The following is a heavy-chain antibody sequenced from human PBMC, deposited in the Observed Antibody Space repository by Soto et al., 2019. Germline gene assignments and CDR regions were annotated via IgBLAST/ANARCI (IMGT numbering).Heavy chain of an antibody. CDR1: GGPFSGYY. Sequence: SETLSLTCAVYGGPFSGYYWSWIRQPPGKGLEWIGEINHSGSTNYNPSLKSRVTISVDTSKNQFSLKLSSVTAADTAVYYCARGRVTMVRGVTLYYYYYYGMDVWGQGTTVTVSS. D-gene: IGHD3-10*01. V-gene: IGHV4-34*01. CDR3: ARGRVTMVRGVTLYYYYYYGMDV. CDR2: INHSGST. J-gene: IGHJ6*02.